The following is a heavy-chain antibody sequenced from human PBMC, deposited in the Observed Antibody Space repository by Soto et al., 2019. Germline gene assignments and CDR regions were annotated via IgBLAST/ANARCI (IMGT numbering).Heavy chain of an antibody. CDR2: INHSGST. D-gene: IGHD3-10*01. CDR3: ARTRRYYGSGSYYGYFNY. V-gene: IGHV4-34*01. Sequence: QVQLQQWGAGLLKPSETLSLTCAVYGGSFSGYYWNWIRQPPGRGLEWLGEINHSGSTNYNPSLKSRVTISVDTSKNQFSLKLSSVTAADTAVYYCARTRRYYGSGSYYGYFNYWGQGTLVTVSS. J-gene: IGHJ4*02. CDR1: GGSFSGYY.